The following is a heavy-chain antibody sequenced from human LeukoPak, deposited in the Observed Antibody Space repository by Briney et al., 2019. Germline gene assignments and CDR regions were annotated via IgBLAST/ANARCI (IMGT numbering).Heavy chain of an antibody. D-gene: IGHD2-2*01. J-gene: IGHJ5*02. Sequence: SETLSLTCTVSGYSISSGYYWGWIRQPPGKGREWIGSIYHSGSTYYNPSLKSRVTISVDTSKNQFSLKLSSVTAADTAVYYCARDQELYCSSTSCPPPGFWFDPWGQGTLVTVSS. CDR3: ARDQELYCSSTSCPPPGFWFDP. CDR2: IYHSGST. V-gene: IGHV4-38-2*02. CDR1: GYSISSGYY.